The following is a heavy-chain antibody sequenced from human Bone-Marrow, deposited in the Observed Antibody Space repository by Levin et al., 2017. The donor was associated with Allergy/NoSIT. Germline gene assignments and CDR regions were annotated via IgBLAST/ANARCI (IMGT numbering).Heavy chain of an antibody. V-gene: IGHV3-48*01. J-gene: IGHJ4*02. CDR1: GFTFSSYS. CDR2: ISSSSSTI. Sequence: PGGSLRLSCAASGFTFSSYSVNWVRQAPGKGLEWVSYISSSSSTIYYAASVKGRFTISRDNAKNSLYLQMISLRAEDTAVYYCARDVTRGPGVGTFDYWGQGTLVTVSS. CDR3: ARDVTRGPGVGTFDY. D-gene: IGHD6-13*01.